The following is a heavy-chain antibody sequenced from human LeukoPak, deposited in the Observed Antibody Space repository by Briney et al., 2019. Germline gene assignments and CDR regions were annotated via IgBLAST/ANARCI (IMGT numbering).Heavy chain of an antibody. D-gene: IGHD3-10*01. Sequence: ASVKVSCKASEYTFTGYSMNWVRQAPGQGLEWIGWSNPNSGGTNYAEKFQGRVTMTRDTSISTAYMELSRLRSDDTAVYYCARDGSYYGSGSYSHIDYWGQGTLVTVSS. J-gene: IGHJ4*02. CDR3: ARDGSYYGSGSYSHIDY. CDR1: EYTFTGYS. CDR2: SNPNSGGT. V-gene: IGHV1-2*02.